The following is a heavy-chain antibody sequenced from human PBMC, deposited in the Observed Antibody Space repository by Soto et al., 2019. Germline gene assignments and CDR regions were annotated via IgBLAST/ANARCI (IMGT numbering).Heavy chain of an antibody. CDR2: INAGNGNT. CDR1: GYTFTSYA. V-gene: IGHV1-3*01. CDR3: ARDLLSRTDYGDYSFDY. D-gene: IGHD4-17*01. Sequence: GASVKVSCKASGYTFTSYAMHWVRQAPGQRLEWMGWINAGNGNTKYSQKFQGRVTITRDTSASTAYMELSSLRSEDTAVYYCARDLLSRTDYGDYSFDYWGKGTLVTVSS. J-gene: IGHJ4*02.